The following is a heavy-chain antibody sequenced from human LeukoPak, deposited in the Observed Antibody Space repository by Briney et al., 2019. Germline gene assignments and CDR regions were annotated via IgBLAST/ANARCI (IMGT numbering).Heavy chain of an antibody. D-gene: IGHD4-17*01. J-gene: IGHJ3*01. CDR3: ARTHDYGDSRDAFDV. Sequence: PGGSLRLSCAASEFIISDYAMDWVRQAPGKGLEWVAIISDYGSNRYYADSVRGRFTISRDNSKNTLYLQMNNLRAEDTAVYYCARTHDYGDSRDAFDVWGQGTMATVSS. V-gene: IGHV3-30*04. CDR2: ISDYGSNR. CDR1: EFIISDYA.